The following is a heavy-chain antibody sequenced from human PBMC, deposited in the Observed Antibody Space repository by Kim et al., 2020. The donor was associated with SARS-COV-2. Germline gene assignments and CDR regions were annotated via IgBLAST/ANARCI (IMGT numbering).Heavy chain of an antibody. CDR1: GFTFSSYA. V-gene: IGHV3-30-3*01. CDR3: AREIGRGMDV. J-gene: IGHJ6*02. Sequence: GGSLRLSCAASGFTFSSYAMHWVRQALGKGLEWVALISYDGSNKYYADSVKGRFTISRDNSKNTLYLQMNSLRAEDTAVYYCAREIGRGMDVWGQGTTVTVSS. CDR2: ISYDGSNK.